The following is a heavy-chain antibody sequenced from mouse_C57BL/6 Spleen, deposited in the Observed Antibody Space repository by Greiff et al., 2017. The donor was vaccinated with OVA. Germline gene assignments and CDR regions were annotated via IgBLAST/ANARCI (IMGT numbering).Heavy chain of an antibody. V-gene: IGHV1-52*01. CDR2: IDPSDSET. Sequence: VQLQQPGAELVRPGSSVKLSCKASGYTFTSYWMHWVKQRPIQGLEWIGNIDPSDSETHYNQKFKDKATLTVDKSSSTAYMQLSSLTSEASAVYYCARGDASAMDYWGQGTSVTVSS. J-gene: IGHJ4*01. D-gene: IGHD3-3*01. CDR1: GYTFTSYW. CDR3: ARGDASAMDY.